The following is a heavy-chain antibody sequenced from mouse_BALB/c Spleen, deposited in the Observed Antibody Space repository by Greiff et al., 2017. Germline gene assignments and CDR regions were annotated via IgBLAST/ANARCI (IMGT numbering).Heavy chain of an antibody. D-gene: IGHD3-1*01. V-gene: IGHV7-3*02. J-gene: IGHJ2*01. CDR1: GLTFTDYY. CDR2: IRNKANGYTT. Sequence: EVKVVESGGGLVQPGGSLRLSCATSGLTFTDYYMSWVRQPPGKALEWLGFIRNKANGYTTEYSASVKGRFTISRDNSQSILYLQLNTLRAEDSATYYCARDGLFDYWGQGTTLTVSS. CDR3: ARDGLFDY.